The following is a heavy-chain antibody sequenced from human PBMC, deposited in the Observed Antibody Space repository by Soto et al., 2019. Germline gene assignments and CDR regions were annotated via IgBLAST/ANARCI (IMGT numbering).Heavy chain of an antibody. CDR1: RNSSTSYW. CDR2: IYPGDSGT. D-gene: IGHD3-16*01. CDR3: ASARLWQDSSNHTDYYDYMDV. J-gene: IGHJ6*03. V-gene: IGHV5-51*01. Sequence: GESLKISCKGSRNSSTSYWIGWVRQMPGKGREWLGIIYPGDSGTRDSPSFQGQGTISGEKSIGSAYLQGSSLRASDTAMYYCASARLWQDSSNHTDYYDYMDVWRKLPTVTVAS.